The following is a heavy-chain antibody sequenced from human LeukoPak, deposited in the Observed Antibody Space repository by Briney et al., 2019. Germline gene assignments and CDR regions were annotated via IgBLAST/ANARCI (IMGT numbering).Heavy chain of an antibody. CDR2: NKASWSRT. CDR1: GTSTLIELS. CDR3: AEEILSGSYYEDY. V-gene: IGHV1-46*01. Sequence: ASVKVSCKVSGTSTLIELSMHWVRQAPGQGLEWMGINKASWSRTRYAQKLQGRVTMTRDTFTSTVYMEMSRLKSEETAVYYCAEEILSGSYYEDYWGQGTMVTVSS. J-gene: IGHJ4*02. D-gene: IGHD1-26*01.